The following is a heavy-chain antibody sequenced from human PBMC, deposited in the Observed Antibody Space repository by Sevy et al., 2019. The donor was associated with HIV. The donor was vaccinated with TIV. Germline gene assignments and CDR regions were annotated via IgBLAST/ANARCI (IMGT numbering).Heavy chain of an antibody. CDR1: GYTFTGYY. Sequence: ASEVSCKASGYTFTGYYMHWMRQAPGQGLEWMGWINPDSGGPTYARKFQGRVTLTRETSISTAYMDLSRLKSDDTAVYYCVRDDRDGYFEYWGQGTLVTVSS. V-gene: IGHV1-2*02. J-gene: IGHJ4*02. CDR2: INPDSGGP. CDR3: VRDDRDGYFEY.